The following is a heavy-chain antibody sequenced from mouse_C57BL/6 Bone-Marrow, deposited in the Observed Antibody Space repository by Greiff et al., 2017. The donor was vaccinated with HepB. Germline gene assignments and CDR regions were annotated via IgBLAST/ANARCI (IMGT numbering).Heavy chain of an antibody. CDR2: IDPENGNT. D-gene: IGHD2-1*01. J-gene: IGHJ4*01. CDR3: TSTLMDY. V-gene: IGHV14-4*01. Sequence: EVKLMESGAELVRPGASVKLSCTASGFNIKDDYMHWVKQRPEQGLEWIGRIDPENGNTEYASKIQGKATITADTSSNTAYLQLSSLTSEDTAVYYCTSTLMDYWGQGTSVTVSS. CDR1: GFNIKDDY.